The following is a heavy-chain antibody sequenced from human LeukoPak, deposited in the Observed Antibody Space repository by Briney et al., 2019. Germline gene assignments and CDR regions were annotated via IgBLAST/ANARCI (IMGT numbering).Heavy chain of an antibody. CDR2: INPSGGST. CDR3: ARDHEYYYGSGSYYPGGCDY. J-gene: IGHJ4*02. D-gene: IGHD3-10*01. V-gene: IGHV1-46*01. CDR1: GYTFTSYY. Sequence: ASVKVSCKASGYTFTSYYMHWVRQPPGQGLEWMGIINPSGGSTSYAQKFQGRVTMTRDTSTSTVYMELRSLRSEDTAVYYCARDHEYYYGSGSYYPGGCDYWGQGTLVTVSS.